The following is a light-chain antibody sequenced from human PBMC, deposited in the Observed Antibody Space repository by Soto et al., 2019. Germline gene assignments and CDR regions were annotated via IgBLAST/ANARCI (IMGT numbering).Light chain of an antibody. Sequence: EIVLTQSPCTLSLSTGERATLSCRASQSVSSSYLAWYQQKPGQAPRLLIYGASSRATGIPDRFSGSGSGTDFTLTISRLEPEDFAVYYCQQYGSSPSTFGQGTKV. CDR3: QQYGSSPST. CDR1: QSVSSSY. CDR2: GAS. J-gene: IGKJ1*01. V-gene: IGKV3-20*01.